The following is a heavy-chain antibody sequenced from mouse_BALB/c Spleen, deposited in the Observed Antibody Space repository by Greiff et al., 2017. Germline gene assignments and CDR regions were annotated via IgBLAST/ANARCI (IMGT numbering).Heavy chain of an antibody. CDR2: IWWDDDK. CDR3: ARNDYGMDY. J-gene: IGHJ4*01. V-gene: IGHV8-8*01. CDR1: GFSLSTSGMG. Sequence: QVTLKVSGPGILQPSQTLSLTCSFSGFSLSTSGMGVGWIRQPSGKGLEWLAHIWWDDDKYYNTALKSGLTISKDTSKNQVFLKIASVDTADTATYYCARNDYGMDYWGQGTSVTVSS.